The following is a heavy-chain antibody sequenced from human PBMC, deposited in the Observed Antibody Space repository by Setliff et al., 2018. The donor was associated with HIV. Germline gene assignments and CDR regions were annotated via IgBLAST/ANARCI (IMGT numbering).Heavy chain of an antibody. D-gene: IGHD4-4*01. CDR2: ISAYNGHT. J-gene: IGHJ4*02. Sequence: ASVKVSCKASGYIFTSFGVSWVRQAPGQGLEWMGWISAYNGHTKYAQKIQGRVAMTTDTSTSTAYMDLRGLTSDDTAVYYCARDDYSNSNPNYFDHWGQGTLGTVSS. CDR3: ARDDYSNSNPNYFDH. CDR1: GYIFTSFG. V-gene: IGHV1-18*01.